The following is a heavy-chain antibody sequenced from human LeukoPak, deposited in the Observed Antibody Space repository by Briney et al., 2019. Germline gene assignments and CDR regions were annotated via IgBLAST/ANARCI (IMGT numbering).Heavy chain of an antibody. CDR2: TSGTGYNT. V-gene: IGHV1-18*01. CDR1: GYTFSAYG. D-gene: IGHD2-2*01. J-gene: IGHJ4*02. CDR3: ARSQCPDSTSCYYFFYFDF. Sequence: GASEKVSCKASGYTFSAYGIIWVRQAPGQGLEWMAWTSGTGYNTDYTQRFQGRVSVTTDTSTSTAFLEVRSLGSEDTAIYYCARSQCPDSTSCYYFFYFDFWGQGTPVTVSS.